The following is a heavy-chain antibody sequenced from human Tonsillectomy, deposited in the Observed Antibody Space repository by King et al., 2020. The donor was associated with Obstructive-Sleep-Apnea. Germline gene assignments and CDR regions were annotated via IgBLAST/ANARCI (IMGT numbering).Heavy chain of an antibody. D-gene: IGHD3-9*01. J-gene: IGHJ4*02. Sequence: QLQESGPGLVKPSQTLSLTCTVSGGSISSGGYYWSWIRQHPGKGLEWIGYIYYSGSTYYNPSLKGRVTISVDTSKNQFSLKLSSVTAADTAVYYCARVDILTGYLFDYWGQGTLVTVSS. V-gene: IGHV4-31*03. CDR3: ARVDILTGYLFDY. CDR1: GGSISSGGYY. CDR2: IYYSGST.